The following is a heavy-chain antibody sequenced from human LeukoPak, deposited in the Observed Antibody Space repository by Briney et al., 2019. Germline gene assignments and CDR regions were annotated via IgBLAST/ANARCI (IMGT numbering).Heavy chain of an antibody. CDR2: IYSGGST. CDR1: GFTVSSSY. V-gene: IGHV3-66*02. Sequence: GGSLRLSCAASGFTVSSSYMNWVRQAPGKGLEWVSVIYSGGSTYYADSVKGRFTISRDNSKNTLYLQKNSLRAEDTAVYYCARYSGYDRRLDYWGQGTLVTVSS. CDR3: ARYSGYDRRLDY. D-gene: IGHD5-12*01. J-gene: IGHJ4*02.